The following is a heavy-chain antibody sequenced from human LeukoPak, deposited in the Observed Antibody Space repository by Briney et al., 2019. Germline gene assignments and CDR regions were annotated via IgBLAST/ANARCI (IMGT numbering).Heavy chain of an antibody. CDR3: ATAHTGGYYDSSGLNWFDP. V-gene: IGHV4-39*07. J-gene: IGHJ5*02. CDR2: IYYSGST. CDR1: GGSISSSSYY. Sequence: SETLSLTCTVSGGSISSSSYYWGCIRQPPGKGLEWIGSIYYSGSTYYNPSLKSRVTISVDTSKNQFSLKLSSVTAADTAVYYCATAHTGGYYDSSGLNWFDPGGQGTLVTVSS. D-gene: IGHD3-22*01.